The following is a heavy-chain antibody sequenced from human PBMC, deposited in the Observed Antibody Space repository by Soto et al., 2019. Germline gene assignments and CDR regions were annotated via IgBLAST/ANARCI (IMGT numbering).Heavy chain of an antibody. CDR1: GFTFSSYW. CDR3: ARDQSSSWYGGSYYYYGMDV. CDR2: INSDGSST. V-gene: IGHV3-74*01. D-gene: IGHD6-13*01. J-gene: IGHJ6*02. Sequence: GSLRLSCAASGFTFSSYWMHWVRQAPGKGLVWVSRINSDGSSTSYADSVKGRFTISRDNAKNTLYLQMNSLRAEDTAVYYCARDQSSSWYGGSYYYYGMDVWGQGTTVTVSS.